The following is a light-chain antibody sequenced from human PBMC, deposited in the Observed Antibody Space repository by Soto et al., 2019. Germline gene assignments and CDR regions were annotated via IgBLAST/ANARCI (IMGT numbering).Light chain of an antibody. J-gene: IGKJ1*01. CDR2: GAS. CDR3: QQYDIWPPT. CDR1: QSVSSN. V-gene: IGKV3-15*01. Sequence: EIVLTQSPDTLSLSPGARATLSCRASQSVSSNLAWFQQKPGQTPRLLFNGASTRATGIPARFTGSGSGTEFILTISSLQSEDFAVYYCQQYDIWPPTFGQGTKVDI.